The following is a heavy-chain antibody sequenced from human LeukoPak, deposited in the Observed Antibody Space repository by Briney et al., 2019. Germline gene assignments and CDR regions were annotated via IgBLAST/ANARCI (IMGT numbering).Heavy chain of an antibody. CDR2: IYYSGST. Sequence: PSQTLSLTCTVSGGSISSGGYYWSWIRQHPGKGLEWIGSIYYSGSTYYNPSLKSRVTISVDTSKNQFSLKLSSVTAADTAVYYCARLGEEGLFVWLNWFDPWGQGTLVTVSS. D-gene: IGHD2-21*01. CDR3: ARLGEEGLFVWLNWFDP. CDR1: GGSISSGGYY. V-gene: IGHV4-39*01. J-gene: IGHJ5*02.